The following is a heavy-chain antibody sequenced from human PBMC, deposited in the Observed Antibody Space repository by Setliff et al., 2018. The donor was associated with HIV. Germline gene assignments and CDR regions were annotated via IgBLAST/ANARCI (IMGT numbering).Heavy chain of an antibody. J-gene: IGHJ1*01. CDR1: GYTLTELA. Sequence: ASVKVSCKISGYTLTELAIHWVRQAPGKGLEWMANIDAEDGDTFYAEKFQGRLTMTEDTSTDTDYMELSSLRSDETAMYYCATDPGYSSTWYSESFQHWRQGTVVTVSS. CDR3: ATDPGYSSTWYSESFQH. V-gene: IGHV1-24*01. D-gene: IGHD6-13*01. CDR2: IDAEDGDT.